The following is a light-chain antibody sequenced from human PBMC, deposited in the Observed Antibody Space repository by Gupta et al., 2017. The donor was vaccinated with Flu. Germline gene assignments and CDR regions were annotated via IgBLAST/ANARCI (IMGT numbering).Light chain of an antibody. CDR3: QAWCADIWV. CDR1: IGHRTYA. Sequence: QLVLTQSPSASASLGASVKLTCTLNIGHRTYAIAWHPLRPGTGPRFLMKVNNDGSHDKGDGIPDRFSGSSSGAGRYRDISSLESEDEADYFGQAWCADIWVFGGGTKLTVL. CDR2: VNNDGSH. J-gene: IGLJ3*02. V-gene: IGLV4-69*01.